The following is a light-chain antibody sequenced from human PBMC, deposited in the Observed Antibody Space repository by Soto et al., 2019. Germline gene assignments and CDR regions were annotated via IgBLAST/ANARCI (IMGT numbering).Light chain of an antibody. CDR3: QQLKSYPIT. CDR2: ASS. V-gene: IGKV1-39*01. Sequence: DIPMTQSPSSLSASAGDRVTITCRASQSISSYLNWYQQKPAKAPKLLIYASSSLQSWVPSRVRGSGAGPQCTLTISSLQTEDCATYCCQQLKSYPITFGQGTRLEIK. J-gene: IGKJ5*01. CDR1: QSISSY.